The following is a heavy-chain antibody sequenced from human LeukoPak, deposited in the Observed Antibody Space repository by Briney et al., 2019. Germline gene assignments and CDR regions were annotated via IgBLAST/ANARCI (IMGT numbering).Heavy chain of an antibody. CDR3: AREDYRTYYYYMDV. D-gene: IGHD4-11*01. J-gene: IGHJ6*03. CDR2: ISSTSYI. V-gene: IGHV3-21*01. Sequence: PGGSQRLSCAASGFTLSSYSMNWVRQAPGKGQEWVSSISSTSYIYNADSLKGRFTISRDNAKNSLYLQMNSLRAEDTAVYYCAREDYRTYYYYMDVWGEGTTVTVSS. CDR1: GFTLSSYS.